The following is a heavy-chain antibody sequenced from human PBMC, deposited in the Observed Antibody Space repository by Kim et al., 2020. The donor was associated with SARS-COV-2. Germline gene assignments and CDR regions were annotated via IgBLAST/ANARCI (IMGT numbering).Heavy chain of an antibody. CDR1: GYTFTSYG. V-gene: IGHV1-18*01. CDR3: ARDGGSGWPYYYYGMDV. Sequence: ASVKVSCKASGYTFTSYGISWVRQAPGQGLEWMGWISAYNGNTNYAQKLQGRVTMTTDTSTSTAYMELRSLRSDDTAVYYCARDGGSGWPYYYYGMDVWGQGTTVTVSS. J-gene: IGHJ6*02. CDR2: ISAYNGNT. D-gene: IGHD6-19*01.